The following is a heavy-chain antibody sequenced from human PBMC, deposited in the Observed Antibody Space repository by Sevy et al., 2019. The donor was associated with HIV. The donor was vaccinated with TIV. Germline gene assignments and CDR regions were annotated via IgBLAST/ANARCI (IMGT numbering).Heavy chain of an antibody. D-gene: IGHD4-17*01. CDR3: ARGGDYGDHEVVAFDI. CDR2: INHSGST. CDR1: GGSFSGYY. V-gene: IGHV4-34*01. Sequence: SETLSLTCAVYGGSFSGYYWSWIRQPPGKGLEWIGEINHSGSTNYNPSLRSRFTISVDTSKNQLSLKLSSVTAADTAVYYCARGGDYGDHEVVAFDIWGQGTMVTVSS. J-gene: IGHJ3*02.